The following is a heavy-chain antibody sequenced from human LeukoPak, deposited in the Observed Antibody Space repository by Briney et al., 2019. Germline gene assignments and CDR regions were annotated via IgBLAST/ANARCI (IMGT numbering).Heavy chain of an antibody. J-gene: IGHJ4*02. CDR3: ARVQITMIVVESIFDY. Sequence: SQTLSLTCAISGDSVSSNSAAWNWIRQSPSRGLEWLGRTYYRSKWYNDYAVSVKSRITINPDTSKNQFSLQLNSVTPEDTAVYYCARVQITMIVVESIFDYWGQGTLVTVSS. D-gene: IGHD3-22*01. V-gene: IGHV6-1*01. CDR2: TYYRSKWYN. CDR1: GDSVSSNSAA.